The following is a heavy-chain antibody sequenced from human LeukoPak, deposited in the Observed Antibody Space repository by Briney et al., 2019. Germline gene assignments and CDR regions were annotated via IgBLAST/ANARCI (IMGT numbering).Heavy chain of an antibody. J-gene: IGHJ4*02. CDR2: IYYSGST. D-gene: IGHD3-9*01. V-gene: IGHV4-39*07. Sequence: SETLSLTCTVSGGSISSSSYYWGWIRQPPGKGLEWIGSIYYSGSTYYNPSLKSRVTISVDTSKNQFSLKLSSVTAADTAVYYCARLDFDWFLDYWGQGTLVTVSS. CDR3: ARLDFDWFLDY. CDR1: GGSISSSSYY.